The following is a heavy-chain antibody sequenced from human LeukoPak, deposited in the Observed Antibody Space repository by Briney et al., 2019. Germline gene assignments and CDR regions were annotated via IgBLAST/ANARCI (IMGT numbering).Heavy chain of an antibody. V-gene: IGHV3-23*01. CDR2: ISGSGGST. CDR1: GFTFRSYA. Sequence: GGSLRLSCAASGFTFRSYAMRWVRQAPGKGLEWVSAISGSGGSTYYADSVKGRFTISRDNSKNTLYLQMNSLRAEDTAVYYCAKRGHYDFWSGYLEWGQGTLVTVSS. J-gene: IGHJ4*02. D-gene: IGHD3-3*01. CDR3: AKRGHYDFWSGYLE.